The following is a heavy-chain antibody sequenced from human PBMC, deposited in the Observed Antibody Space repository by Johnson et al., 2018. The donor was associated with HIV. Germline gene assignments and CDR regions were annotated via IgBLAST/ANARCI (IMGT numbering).Heavy chain of an antibody. CDR2: ISWNSGSI. CDR1: GFTFDDYA. V-gene: IGHV3-9*01. J-gene: IGHJ3*02. D-gene: IGHD6-13*01. CDR3: ARVTGDSSSWYVGAFDI. Sequence: EVQLVESGGGLVQPGRSLRLSCAASGFTFDDYAMHWVRQAPGKGLEWVSGISWNSGSIGYADSVKGRFTISRDKSKNTLYLQMNSLRAEDTAVYYCARVTGDSSSWYVGAFDIWGQGTMVTVSS.